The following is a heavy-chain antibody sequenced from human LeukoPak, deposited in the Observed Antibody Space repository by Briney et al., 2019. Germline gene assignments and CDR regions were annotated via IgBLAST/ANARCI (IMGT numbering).Heavy chain of an antibody. J-gene: IGHJ4*02. D-gene: IGHD3-22*01. CDR2: IWYDGSNK. CDR1: GFTFSSYG. CDR3: VTMIESFDY. Sequence: GGSLRLSCAASGFTFSSYGMHWVRQAPGKGLEWVAVIWYDGSNKYYADSVKGRFTISRDNSKNTLYLQMNSLRAEDTAVYYCVTMIESFDYWGQGTLVTVSP. V-gene: IGHV3-33*01.